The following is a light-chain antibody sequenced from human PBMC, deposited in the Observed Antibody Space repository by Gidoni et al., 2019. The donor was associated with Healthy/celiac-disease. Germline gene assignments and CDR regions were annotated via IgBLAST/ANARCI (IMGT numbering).Light chain of an antibody. CDR2: KAS. CDR3: QQYNSYPLT. CDR1: QSISSW. J-gene: IGKJ2*01. Sequence: DIQMTQSPSTLSASVGDRVTITCRASQSISSWLDWYQLKPGKAPKLLIYKASSLESGVPSRFSGSGSGTEFTLTISSLQPDAFATYYCQQYNSYPLTFGQGTKLEIK. V-gene: IGKV1-5*03.